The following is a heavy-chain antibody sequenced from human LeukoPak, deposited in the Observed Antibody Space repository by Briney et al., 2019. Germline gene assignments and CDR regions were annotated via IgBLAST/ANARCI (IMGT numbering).Heavy chain of an antibody. J-gene: IGHJ4*02. CDR1: GYTFTSYA. CDR3: ARDYYDSSGYYVFDY. Sequence: ASVKVSCKASGYTFTSYAMHWVRQAPGQRLEWMGWINAGNGNTKYSQEFQGRVTITRDTSASTAYMELSSLRSEDVAVYYCARDYYDSSGYYVFDYWGQGTLVTVSS. D-gene: IGHD3-22*01. V-gene: IGHV1-3*03. CDR2: INAGNGNT.